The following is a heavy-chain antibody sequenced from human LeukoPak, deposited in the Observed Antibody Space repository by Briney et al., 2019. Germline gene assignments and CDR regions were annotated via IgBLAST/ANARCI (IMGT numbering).Heavy chain of an antibody. Sequence: PSEALSLTCAVYGGSFTGYYWSWIRQPPGKGLEWIGEIIHSGSTNYNPSLKSRVTISVDKSKNQFSLKLSSVTAADTAVYYCARVYDSSRYDYWYFDLWGGGTLVTVSS. V-gene: IGHV4-34*12. J-gene: IGHJ2*01. CDR1: GGSFTGYY. CDR2: IIHSGST. CDR3: ARVYDSSRYDYWYFDL. D-gene: IGHD6-13*01.